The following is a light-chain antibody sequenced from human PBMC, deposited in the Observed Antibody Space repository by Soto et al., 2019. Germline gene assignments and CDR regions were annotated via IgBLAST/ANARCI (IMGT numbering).Light chain of an antibody. J-gene: IGLJ2*01. Sequence: QSALTQPASVSGSPGQSITISCAGTMRDVGAYNLVSWYQQHPGRAPQLIIYEVRNRPSGISFRFSGSKSGNTASLTISGLQAEDEADYYCSSYTTNKTLLFGGGTKLTVL. CDR1: MRDVGAYNL. V-gene: IGLV2-14*01. CDR2: EVR. CDR3: SSYTTNKTLL.